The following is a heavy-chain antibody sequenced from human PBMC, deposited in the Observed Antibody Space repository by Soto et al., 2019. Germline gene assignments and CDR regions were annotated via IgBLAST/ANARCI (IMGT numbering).Heavy chain of an antibody. J-gene: IGHJ4*02. D-gene: IGHD5-12*01. Sequence: QVQLQESGPGLVKPSQTLSLTCTVSGGSISSGGYYWRWLRQHPGKGLEWIGDIYYSGTTYYNPSLKSRVAISVDTSKDQFSLNLSSVTAADTAVYYCARSDGYNFDYWGQGTLVTVSS. V-gene: IGHV4-31*03. CDR2: IYYSGTT. CDR3: ARSDGYNFDY. CDR1: GGSISSGGYY.